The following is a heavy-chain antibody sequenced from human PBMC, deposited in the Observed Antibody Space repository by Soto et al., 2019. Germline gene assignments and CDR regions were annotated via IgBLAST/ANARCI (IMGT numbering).Heavy chain of an antibody. J-gene: IGHJ4*02. CDR2: ISGSGGST. CDR3: AKEFLGGAYYQYYVDY. CDR1: GFTFSSYA. Sequence: EVQLLESGGGLVQPGGSLRLSCAASGFTFSSYAMSWVRQAPGKGLEWVSAISGSGGSTYYADSVKGRFTISRDNSKNTLYLQMNSLRAEDTAVYYCAKEFLGGAYYQYYVDYWGQGTLVTVSS. D-gene: IGHD1-26*01. V-gene: IGHV3-23*01.